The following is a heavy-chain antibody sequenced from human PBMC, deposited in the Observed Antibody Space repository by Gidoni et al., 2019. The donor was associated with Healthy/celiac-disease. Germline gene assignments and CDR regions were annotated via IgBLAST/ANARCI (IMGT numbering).Heavy chain of an antibody. CDR1: GFTCSSYA. D-gene: IGHD6-13*01. V-gene: IGHV3-30-3*01. J-gene: IGHJ4*02. Sequence: QVQLVESGGGVVQPGRSLRRSCAASGFTCSSYAMHWVRPAPGKGLEWVAVISYDGSNKYYADSVKGRFTISRDNSKNTLYLQMNSLRAEDTAVYYCARVEQQLSSLDYWGQGTLVTVSS. CDR3: ARVEQQLSSLDY. CDR2: ISYDGSNK.